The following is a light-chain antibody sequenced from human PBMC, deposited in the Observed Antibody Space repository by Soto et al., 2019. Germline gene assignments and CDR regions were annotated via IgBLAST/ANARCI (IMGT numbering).Light chain of an antibody. Sequence: EIVMTQSPATLSVSPGERATLSCRASQSVSSNLAWYQQKPGQTPKLLLYVASTRATGIPARFSGSVSGTEFTLTISSLQSEDFEVDYCQPYNVWPLSFGGGPKVEFK. V-gene: IGKV3-15*01. CDR2: VAS. CDR1: QSVSSN. CDR3: QPYNVWPLS. J-gene: IGKJ4*01.